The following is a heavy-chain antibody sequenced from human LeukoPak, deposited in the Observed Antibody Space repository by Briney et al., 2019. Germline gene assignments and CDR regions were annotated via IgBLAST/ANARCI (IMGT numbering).Heavy chain of an antibody. D-gene: IGHD3-3*01. V-gene: IGHV1-2*02. Sequence: ASVKVSCKASGYTFTGYYMHWVRQAPGQGLEWMGWINPNSGGTNYAQKFQGRVTMARDTSISTAYMELSRLRSDDTAVYYCARRYRYDFWSGYYETDGSYGMDVWGQGTTVTVSS. CDR1: GYTFTGYY. CDR2: INPNSGGT. CDR3: ARRYRYDFWSGYYETDGSYGMDV. J-gene: IGHJ6*02.